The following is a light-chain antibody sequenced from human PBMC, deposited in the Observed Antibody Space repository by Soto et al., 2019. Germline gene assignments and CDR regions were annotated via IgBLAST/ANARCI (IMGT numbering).Light chain of an antibody. J-gene: IGKJ3*01. CDR3: QRSSNFPFT. Sequence: DIQMTQSPSSVSASVGDRVTITCRASQGINNWLAWYQQKAGKAPKLLIYAASRLQSGVPSRFSGSGSGTEFTLTISSLQPEDFATDDGQRSSNFPFTGGAGTEVDFK. CDR1: QGINNW. CDR2: AAS. V-gene: IGKV1-12*01.